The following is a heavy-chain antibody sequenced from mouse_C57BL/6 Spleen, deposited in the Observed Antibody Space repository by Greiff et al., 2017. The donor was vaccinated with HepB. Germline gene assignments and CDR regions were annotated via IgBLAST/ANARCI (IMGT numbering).Heavy chain of an antibody. V-gene: IGHV1-50*01. CDR1: GYTFTSYW. J-gene: IGHJ2*01. CDR2: IDPSDSYT. D-gene: IGHD2-2*01. Sequence: QVQLQQPGAELVKPGASVMLSCKASGYTFTSYWMQWVKQRPGQSLECIGEIDPSDSYTNYNQKFKGKATLTVDTSSRTAYMQRSSLTSEDSALYSCVRTSGYHPYYFDDWGQGTTLKASS. CDR3: VRTSGYHPYYFDD.